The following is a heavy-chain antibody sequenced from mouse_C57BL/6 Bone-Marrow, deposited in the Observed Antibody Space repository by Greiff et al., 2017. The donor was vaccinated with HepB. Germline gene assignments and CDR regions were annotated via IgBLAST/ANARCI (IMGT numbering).Heavy chain of an antibody. V-gene: IGHV1-26*01. Sequence: VQLQQSGPELVKPGASVKISCKASGYTFTDYYMNWVKQSHGKSLEWIGDINPNNGGTSYNQKFKGKATLTVDKSSSTAYMELRSLTSEDSAVYYCARDVAYYVDYWGQGTTLTVSS. J-gene: IGHJ2*01. CDR2: INPNNGGT. CDR3: ARDVAYYVDY. CDR1: GYTFTDYY.